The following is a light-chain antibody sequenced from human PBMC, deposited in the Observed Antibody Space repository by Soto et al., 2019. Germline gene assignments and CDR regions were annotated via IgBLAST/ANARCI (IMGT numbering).Light chain of an antibody. Sequence: EIVLTQSPGTLSSSPGERATLFCRASQSVNSNYSAWYQQKPGQAPRLLIHATSTRATGIPDRFSGSESGTNFTLTITGLEPEDFAVYSCQQYDRSPWTFGQGTKVEIK. J-gene: IGKJ1*01. V-gene: IGKV3-20*01. CDR1: QSVNSNY. CDR2: ATS. CDR3: QQYDRSPWT.